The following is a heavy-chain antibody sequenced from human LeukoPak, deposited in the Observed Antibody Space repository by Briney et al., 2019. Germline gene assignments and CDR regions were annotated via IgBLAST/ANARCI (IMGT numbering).Heavy chain of an antibody. Sequence: SETLSLTCTVSGGSISSGSDYWSWIRQPPGKGLDWIGEINDSGSPNYNPSLKNRVTISMDTSKNQFSVQLTSVTAADTGIYYCARGPHQQWPVMRYWGQGSLVTVSS. CDR3: ARGPHQQWPVMRY. CDR2: INDSGSP. V-gene: IGHV4-39*07. J-gene: IGHJ4*02. CDR1: GGSISSGSDY. D-gene: IGHD6-19*01.